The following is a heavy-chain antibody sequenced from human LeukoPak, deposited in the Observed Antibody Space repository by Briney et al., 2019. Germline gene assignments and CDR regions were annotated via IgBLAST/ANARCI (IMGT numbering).Heavy chain of an antibody. D-gene: IGHD5-18*01. CDR3: HSYGPDGLYYFDY. CDR2: INAGNGNT. J-gene: IGHJ4*02. Sequence: ASVKVSYKASGGTFSSYAISWVRQAPGQRLEWMGWINAGNGNTKYSQKFQGRVTITRDASASTAYMELSSLRSEDTAVYYCHSYGPDGLYYFDYWGQGTLVTVSS. CDR1: GGTFSSYA. V-gene: IGHV1-3*01.